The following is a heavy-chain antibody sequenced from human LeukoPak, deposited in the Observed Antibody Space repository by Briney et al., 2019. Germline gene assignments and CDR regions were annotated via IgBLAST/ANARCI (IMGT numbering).Heavy chain of an antibody. Sequence: PGGSLRLSCAASGFTFSSYAMGWVRPAPGKGLEWVSAFSGSGGSTYYADFVKGRVTISRDNFKKPLWLQVNRLRAQDTAAYYCAKSPTCYDILTGYYSGYYFDFGGQGTLVTVSS. D-gene: IGHD3-9*01. CDR3: AKSPTCYDILTGYYSGYYFDF. J-gene: IGHJ4*02. CDR2: FSGSGGST. CDR1: GFTFSSYA. V-gene: IGHV3-23*01.